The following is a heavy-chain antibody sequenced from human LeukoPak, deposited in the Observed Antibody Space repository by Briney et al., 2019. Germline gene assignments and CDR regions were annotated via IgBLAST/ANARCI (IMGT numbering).Heavy chain of an antibody. CDR2: INHSGST. D-gene: IGHD6-13*01. Sequence: PSETLSLTCAVYGGSFSGYYWSWIRQPPGKGLEWIGEINHSGSTSYNPSLKSRVTISVDTSKNQFSLKLSSVTAADTAVYYCARHGYSSSWYRSSEYFQHWGQGTLVTVSS. J-gene: IGHJ1*01. CDR1: GGSFSGYY. CDR3: ARHGYSSSWYRSSEYFQH. V-gene: IGHV4-34*01.